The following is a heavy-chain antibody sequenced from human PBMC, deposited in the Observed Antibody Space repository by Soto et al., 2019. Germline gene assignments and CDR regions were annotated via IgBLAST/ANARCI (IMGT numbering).Heavy chain of an antibody. J-gene: IGHJ5*02. CDR3: AGEADYLNWFDP. V-gene: IGHV3-48*01. CDR1: GFTFSSYS. D-gene: IGHD4-17*01. CDR2: ISSSSSTI. Sequence: GGSLRLSCTASGFTFSSYSMNWVRQAPGKGLEWVSYISSSSSTIYYADSVKGRFTISRDNAKNSLYLQMNSLRAEDTAVYYCAGEADYLNWFDPWGQGTLVTVSS.